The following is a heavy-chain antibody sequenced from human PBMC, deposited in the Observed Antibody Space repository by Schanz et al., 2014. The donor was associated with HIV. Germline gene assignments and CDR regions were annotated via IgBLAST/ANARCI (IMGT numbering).Heavy chain of an antibody. CDR2: IYYSGNT. J-gene: IGHJ5*02. D-gene: IGHD4-17*01. CDR3: ARSPDYGDLRRGDWFDP. Sequence: QVQLQESGPGLVKPSETLSLTCTVSGGSIISGDYYWTWIRQHPGKGLEWIGYIYYSGNTHYNPSLRGRLSISVDTSKNQFSLEVNSVTAADTAVYYCARSPDYGDLRRGDWFDPWGQGNLVTVSS. CDR1: GGSIISGDYY. V-gene: IGHV4-31*03.